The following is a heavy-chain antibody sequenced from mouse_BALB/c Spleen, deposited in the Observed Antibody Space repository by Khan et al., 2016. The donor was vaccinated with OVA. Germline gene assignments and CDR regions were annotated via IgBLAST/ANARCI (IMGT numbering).Heavy chain of an antibody. CDR2: INTYTGEP. Sequence: QIQLVQSGPELKKPGETVKISCKASGYTFTNFGMNWVKQAPGKGLKWMGWINTYTGEPTYADDFKGRFAFTLETSANTVYLHISNLNTEESATYCCARPPYVSYVLVYWGQGTLVTVSS. V-gene: IGHV9-3-1*01. CDR1: GYTFTNFG. J-gene: IGHJ4*01. CDR3: ARPPYVSYVLVY.